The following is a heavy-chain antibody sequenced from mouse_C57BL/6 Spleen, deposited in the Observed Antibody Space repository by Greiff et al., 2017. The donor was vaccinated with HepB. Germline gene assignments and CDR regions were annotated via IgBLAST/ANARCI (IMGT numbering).Heavy chain of an antibody. Sequence: VQLQQSGAELARPGASVKLSCKASGYTFTSYGISWVKQRTGQGLEWIGEIYPRSGNTYYNEKFKDKATLTADKSSSTAYMELRSLTSEDSAVYFCARSEDYYGSRGWYFDVWGTGTTVTVSS. D-gene: IGHD1-1*01. CDR2: IYPRSGNT. V-gene: IGHV1-81*01. J-gene: IGHJ1*03. CDR3: ARSEDYYGSRGWYFDV. CDR1: GYTFTSYG.